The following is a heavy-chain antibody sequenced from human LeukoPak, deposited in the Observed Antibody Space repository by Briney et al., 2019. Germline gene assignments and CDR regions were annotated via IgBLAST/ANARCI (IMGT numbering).Heavy chain of an antibody. Sequence: PGGSLRLSCAASGFTFSSYTMNWVRQFPGKGLEWVSYITSSSNTIHYADSVKGRFTISRDNAKNSLYLQMNSLRAEDTAVYYCVRGAGTTDYWGQGTLVTVSS. CDR1: GFTFSSYT. J-gene: IGHJ4*02. D-gene: IGHD1-7*01. V-gene: IGHV3-48*01. CDR2: ITSSSNTI. CDR3: VRGAGTTDY.